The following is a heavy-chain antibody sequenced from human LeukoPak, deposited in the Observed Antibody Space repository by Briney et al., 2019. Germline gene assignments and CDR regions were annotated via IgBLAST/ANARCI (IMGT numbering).Heavy chain of an antibody. J-gene: IGHJ2*01. D-gene: IGHD7-27*01. Sequence: SETLSLTCAVSGYSISSGYYWGWIRQPPGKGLERIGSIYHSGSTYYNPSLKSRVTISVDTSKNQFSLKLSSVTAADTAVYYCARLTGDWYFDLWGRGTLVTVSS. CDR2: IYHSGST. CDR3: ARLTGDWYFDL. CDR1: GYSISSGYY. V-gene: IGHV4-38-2*01.